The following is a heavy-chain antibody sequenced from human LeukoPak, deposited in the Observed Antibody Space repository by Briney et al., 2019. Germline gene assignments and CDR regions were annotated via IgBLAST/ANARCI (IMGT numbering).Heavy chain of an antibody. CDR1: ELTLRSYG. J-gene: IGHJ6*02. D-gene: IGHD3-10*01. CDR3: ATSMARGVVGGSHYYYGMDV. CDR2: ISHDGSER. Sequence: GRSLRLSCTASELTLRSYGMHWVRQAPGKGLEWVAVISHDGSERYSADSVKGRFSISRDNSKNTLFMQMNSLRPEDTAVYYCATSMARGVVGGSHYYYGMDVWGQGTTVIVSS. V-gene: IGHV3-30*03.